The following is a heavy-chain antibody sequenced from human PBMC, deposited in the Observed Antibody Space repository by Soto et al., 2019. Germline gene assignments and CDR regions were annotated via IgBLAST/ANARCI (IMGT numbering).Heavy chain of an antibody. D-gene: IGHD3-16*01. V-gene: IGHV3-23*01. CDR1: GFPVSSHA. CDR2: ITADGGT. Sequence: GGSLRVSCEGSGFPVSSHARTWIRPAPGKGPEWVSTITADGGTYYADSVKGRFAMSRDTSESTLYLQMNSLGAEDTAVYYCAKVWEARGSLYYFDYWGQGTQVTVSS. CDR3: AKVWEARGSLYYFDY. J-gene: IGHJ4*02.